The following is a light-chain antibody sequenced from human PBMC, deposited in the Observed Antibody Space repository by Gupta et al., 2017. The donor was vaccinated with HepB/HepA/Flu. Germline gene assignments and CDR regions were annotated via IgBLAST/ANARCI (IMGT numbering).Light chain of an antibody. J-gene: IGLJ1*01. CDR1: SSNIGNDN. CDR3: VGWDDSLSDYV. CDR2: NDN. Sequence: QPVLTQPPSASGTPEQRVTISCSGSSSNIGNDNAYWYQQLPGTAPKLLIYNDNQRPSGVPDRFSGSKSGTTASLAISGLRSEDEADYYCVGWDDSLSDYVFGAGTKVTVL. V-gene: IGLV1-47*02.